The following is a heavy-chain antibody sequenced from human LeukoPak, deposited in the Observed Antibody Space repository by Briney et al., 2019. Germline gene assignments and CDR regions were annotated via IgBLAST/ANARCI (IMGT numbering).Heavy chain of an antibody. V-gene: IGHV1-8*01. CDR2: MNPNSGNT. CDR1: GYTFTSYD. CDR3: ARDPYCSGGSCYSGFDY. J-gene: IGHJ4*02. Sequence: ASVKVSCKASGYTFTSYDINWVRQATGQGLEWMGWMNPNSGNTGYAQKFQGRVTMTRNTSMSTAYMELSSLRSEDTAVYYCARDPYCSGGSCYSGFDYWGQGTLVTVSS. D-gene: IGHD2-15*01.